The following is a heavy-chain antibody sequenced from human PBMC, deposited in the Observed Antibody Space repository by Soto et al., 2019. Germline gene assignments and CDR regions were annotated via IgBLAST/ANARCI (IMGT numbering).Heavy chain of an antibody. CDR3: AKDKQYDSSGYYDARTSYYYYYGMDV. V-gene: IGHV3-30*18. CDR1: GFTFSSYG. D-gene: IGHD3-22*01. Sequence: QVQLVESGGGVVQPGRSLRLSCAASGFTFSSYGMHWVRQAPGKGLEWVAVISYDGSNKYYADSVKGRFTISRDNSKNTLYLQMNSLRAEDTAVYYCAKDKQYDSSGYYDARTSYYYYYGMDVWGQGTTVTVSS. CDR2: ISYDGSNK. J-gene: IGHJ6*02.